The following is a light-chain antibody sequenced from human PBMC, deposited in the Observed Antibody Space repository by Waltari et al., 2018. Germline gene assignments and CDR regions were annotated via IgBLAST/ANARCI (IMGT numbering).Light chain of an antibody. V-gene: IGKV3-20*01. CDR1: QSVSSSY. Sequence: ELVLTQSPGTLSLSPGDRATLSCRASQSVSSSYLAWYQQKPGQAPRLLIYGASSRATGIPDRFSGSGSETDFTLTISRLEPEDFAVYFCQQYGISLPITFGQGTRLEIK. CDR3: QQYGISLPIT. J-gene: IGKJ5*01. CDR2: GAS.